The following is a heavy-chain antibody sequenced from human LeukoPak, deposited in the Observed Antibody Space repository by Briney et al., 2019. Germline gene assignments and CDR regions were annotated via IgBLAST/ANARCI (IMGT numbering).Heavy chain of an antibody. CDR1: GFPFTTYW. D-gene: IGHD4-17*01. J-gene: IGHJ4*02. V-gene: IGHV3-23*01. CDR2: ISGSGGST. Sequence: GGSLRLSCAVSGFPFTTYWMSWVRQAPGKGLEWVSGISGSGGSTYYVDSVKGRFTISRDNSKNTLYLQMNSLRADDTAVYYCAKQMSTVTFTPFDYWGQGTLVTVSS. CDR3: AKQMSTVTFTPFDY.